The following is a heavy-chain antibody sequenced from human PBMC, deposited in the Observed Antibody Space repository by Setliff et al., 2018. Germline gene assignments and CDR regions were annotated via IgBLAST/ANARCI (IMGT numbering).Heavy chain of an antibody. CDR2: ISWDDDD. CDR3: ARTFYYDDSGSNRLLYYFDY. Sequence: SGPTLVNPTQTLTLTCSFSGFSLTTPSVGVGWVRQPPGKALEWLALISWDDDDRYSPSLKTRLTITKDTSKNQVVLTMTGMDPVDAATYYCARTFYYDDSGSNRLLYYFDYWGQGALVTVPQ. CDR1: GFSLTTPSVG. D-gene: IGHD3-22*01. J-gene: IGHJ4*02. V-gene: IGHV2-5*02.